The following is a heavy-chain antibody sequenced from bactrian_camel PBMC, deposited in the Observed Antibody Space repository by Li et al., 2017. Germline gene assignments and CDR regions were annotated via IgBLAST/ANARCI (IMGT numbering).Heavy chain of an antibody. CDR1: GFTYSSYC. D-gene: IGHD6*01. V-gene: IGHV3S26*01. CDR3: ALKAGWCTVGPWYARSAFPY. J-gene: IGHJ4*01. CDR2: IDAGGST. Sequence: QVQLVESGGGSVQAGGSLRLACAASGFTYSSYCMGWFRQAPGKEREAVASIDAGGSTRHAVSVDGRFTISKDNAKNTLYLQMNNLQPEDTAMYYCALKAGWCTVGPWYARSAFPYWGQGTQVTVS.